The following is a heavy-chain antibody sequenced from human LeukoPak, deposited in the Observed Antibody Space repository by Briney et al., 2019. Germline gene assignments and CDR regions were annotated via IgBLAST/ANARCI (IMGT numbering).Heavy chain of an antibody. D-gene: IGHD2-15*01. V-gene: IGHV4-59*01. J-gene: IGHJ3*02. CDR2: IYYSGST. CDR3: ARERSYCSGGSCYYAFDI. Sequence: PSETLSLTRTVSGGSISSYYWSWIRQPPGKGLEWIGYIYYSGSTNYNPSLKSRVTISVDTSKNQFSLKLSSVTAADMAVYYCARERSYCSGGSCYYAFDIWGQGTMVTVSS. CDR1: GGSISSYY.